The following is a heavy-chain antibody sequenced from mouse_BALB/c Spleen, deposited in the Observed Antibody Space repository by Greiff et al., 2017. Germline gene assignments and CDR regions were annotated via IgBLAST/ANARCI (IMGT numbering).Heavy chain of an antibody. CDR2: IYPGDGDT. CDR3: ARRGLRQDYWYFDV. J-gene: IGHJ1*01. D-gene: IGHD2-4*01. Sequence: QVQLQQSGAELVRPGSSVKISCKASGYAFSSYWMNWVKQRPGQRLEWIGQIYPGDGDTNYNGKFKGKATLTADKSSSTAYMQLSSLTSEDSAVYFCARRGLRQDYWYFDVWGAGTTVTVSS. V-gene: IGHV1-80*01. CDR1: GYAFSSYW.